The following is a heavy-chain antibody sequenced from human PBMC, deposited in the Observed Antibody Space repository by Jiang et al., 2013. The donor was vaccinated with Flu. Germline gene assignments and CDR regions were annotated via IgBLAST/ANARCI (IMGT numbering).Heavy chain of an antibody. D-gene: IGHD3-16*01. V-gene: IGHV4-59*01. CDR2: IYSTGST. Sequence: GSGLVKPSETLSLTCTVSGGSMNNYYWTWIRQTPGKGLEWIGYIYSTGSTNYNPSLKNRVTISLDTSKDQFSLKLTYVTAADTALYYCARETLGSRSSGRYRQYDYAMDVWGQGTTVTVSS. CDR1: GGSMNNYY. CDR3: ARETLGSRSSGRYRQYDYAMDV. J-gene: IGHJ6*02.